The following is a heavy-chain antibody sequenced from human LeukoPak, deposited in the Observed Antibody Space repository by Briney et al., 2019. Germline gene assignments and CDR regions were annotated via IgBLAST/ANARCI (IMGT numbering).Heavy chain of an antibody. D-gene: IGHD3-3*01. CDR2: ISSYYCNT. CDR3: ARVSLSFFGLIISNFDF. Sequence: ASVNVSCKASVYIFTSYGISGVRQAPGQGLEGVGWISSYYCNTHYAQKLQGRVTITTHTSASTAYMELSNLRSDDTAVYKCARVSLSFFGLIISNFDFWGQGTLVTVSS. CDR1: VYIFTSYG. V-gene: IGHV1-18*01. J-gene: IGHJ4*02.